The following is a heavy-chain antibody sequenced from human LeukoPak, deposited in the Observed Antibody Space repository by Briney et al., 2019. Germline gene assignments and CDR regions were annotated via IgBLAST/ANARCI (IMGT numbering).Heavy chain of an antibody. CDR3: ARDHYDYVWGSYRHS. CDR2: IIGSGDST. CDR1: GFTFSSYA. Sequence: GGSLRLSCAASGFTFSSYAMSWVRQAPGKGLEWVSTIIGSGDSTYYADSVKGRFTISRHNSKNTLYLQMNSLRAEDTAVYYCARDHYDYVWGSYRHSWGQGTLVTVSS. J-gene: IGHJ4*02. D-gene: IGHD3-16*02. V-gene: IGHV3-23*01.